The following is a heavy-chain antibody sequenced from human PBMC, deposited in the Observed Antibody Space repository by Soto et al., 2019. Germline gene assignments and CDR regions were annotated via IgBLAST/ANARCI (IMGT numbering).Heavy chain of an antibody. Sequence: GGSLRLSCAASGFTFSSYSMNWVRQAPGKGLEWVSYISSSSSTIYYADSVKGRFTISRDNAKNSLYLQMNSLRAEDTAVYYCARDLRRITMVRGVIMRGYWGQGTLVTVSS. CDR3: ARDLRRITMVRGVIMRGY. V-gene: IGHV3-48*01. D-gene: IGHD3-10*01. CDR1: GFTFSSYS. J-gene: IGHJ4*02. CDR2: ISSSSSTI.